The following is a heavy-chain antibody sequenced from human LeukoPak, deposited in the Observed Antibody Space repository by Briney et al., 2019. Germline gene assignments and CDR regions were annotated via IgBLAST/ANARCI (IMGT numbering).Heavy chain of an antibody. D-gene: IGHD5-12*01. V-gene: IGHV4-59*08. CDR3: ARRGGTVVGDTGYHYWYFDN. J-gene: IGHJ4*02. CDR1: GGSISSYY. CDR2: ISDSGST. Sequence: SETLSLTCTVSGGSISSYYWSWVRQFPGKGLVWIGYISDSGSTNYSPSLESRVTISVDTSENKFFLILSFVTAADTAVYYCARRGGTVVGDTGYHYWYFDNWGQGTLVTVSS.